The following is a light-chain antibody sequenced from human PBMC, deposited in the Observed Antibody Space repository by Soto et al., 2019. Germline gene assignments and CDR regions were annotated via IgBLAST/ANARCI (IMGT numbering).Light chain of an antibody. CDR3: QKYTSALWT. CDR1: QGISKS. V-gene: IGKV1-27*01. J-gene: IGKJ1*01. Sequence: EIQMTQSPASLSASLGDRVTITCRASQGISKSLAWYQQKPGKVPTLLIYAASTLHSGVPSRFSGSGSGTDFTLTISSLQLDDVATYYCQKYTSALWTFGQGNKLE. CDR2: AAS.